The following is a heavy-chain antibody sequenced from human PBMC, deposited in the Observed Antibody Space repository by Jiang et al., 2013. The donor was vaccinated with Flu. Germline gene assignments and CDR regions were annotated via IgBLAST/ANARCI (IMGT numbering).Heavy chain of an antibody. J-gene: IGHJ4*02. D-gene: IGHD2-2*01. Sequence: YAASMKGRFTISRDDSKNTAYLQMNSLRTEDTAIYYCVSPSCSATACYAFDYWGQGTLVTVSP. V-gene: IGHV3-73*01. CDR3: VSPSCSATACYAFDY.